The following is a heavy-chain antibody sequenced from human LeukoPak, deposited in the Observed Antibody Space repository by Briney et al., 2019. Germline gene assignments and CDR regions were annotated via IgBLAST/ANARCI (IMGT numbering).Heavy chain of an antibody. V-gene: IGHV3-23*01. CDR2: ISGNGGRT. J-gene: IGHJ4*02. Sequence: GGSLRLPCAASGFTFRSYALSWVRQTPGKGLEWVAAISGNGGRTFYADSVKGRFTTSRDNSKNTLYLQMDDLRAEDTALYYCATVNTGSYLFYIDEWGQGRRAIVSS. CDR3: ATVNTGSYLFYIDE. D-gene: IGHD1-26*01. CDR1: GFTFRSYA.